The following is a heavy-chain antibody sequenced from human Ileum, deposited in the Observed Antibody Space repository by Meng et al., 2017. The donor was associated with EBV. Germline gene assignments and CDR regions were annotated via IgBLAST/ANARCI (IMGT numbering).Heavy chain of an antibody. Sequence: VQLQEWGPGLVKPSGTLSLTCAVSGGSISSSNWWNWVRQPPGKGLEWIGEIYYSGSTIYNPSLKSRVTISVDKSKNLFSLKLSSVTAADTAVYYCARGYGSGRDYFDYWGQGTLVTVSS. D-gene: IGHD3-10*01. V-gene: IGHV4-4*02. CDR3: ARGYGSGRDYFDY. J-gene: IGHJ4*02. CDR2: IYYSGST. CDR1: GGSISSSNW.